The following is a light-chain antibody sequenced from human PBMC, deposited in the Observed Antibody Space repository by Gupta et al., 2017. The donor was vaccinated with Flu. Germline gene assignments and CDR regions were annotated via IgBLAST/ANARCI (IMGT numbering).Light chain of an antibody. CDR1: SSVVGGYKY. Sequence: ITISCTGTSSVVGGYKYVSWYQHHPGKAPQLILCDVSKRPSGISSRFSGSRSDDTASLTISGLQAEDEADYYCSSYSSSTNLVVFGGGTKLTV. CDR3: SSYSSSTNLVV. CDR2: DVS. V-gene: IGLV2-14*03. J-gene: IGLJ2*01.